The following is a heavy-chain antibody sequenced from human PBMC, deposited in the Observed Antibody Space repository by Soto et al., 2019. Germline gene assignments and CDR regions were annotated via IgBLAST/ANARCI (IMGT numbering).Heavy chain of an antibody. V-gene: IGHV3-73*01. Sequence: PXGSLRLSGAASGFTFAGSAMHWVRQASGKGLEWIGCIKSNANSYATANAASVKGRFTIVRDESKNTANLQMNSLKTEDAAVYYCTRPASRDLWSGYYYRNYYYGMDVWGQGTTVTVSS. CDR3: TRPASRDLWSGYYYRNYYYGMDV. CDR2: IKSNANSYAT. D-gene: IGHD3-3*01. CDR1: GFTFAGSA. J-gene: IGHJ6*02.